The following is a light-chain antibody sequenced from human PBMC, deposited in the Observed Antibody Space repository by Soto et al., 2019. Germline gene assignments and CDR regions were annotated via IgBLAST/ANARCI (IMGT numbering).Light chain of an antibody. Sequence: EIVMTQSPATLSVSPGERATLSCRASQSVSSNLPWYQQKPGQAPRLLIYGASTRATGIPARFSGRGSGTEFTLTMSSLQSEDVAGYYCQQYNNWPPLTLGQGTKREIK. CDR2: GAS. CDR1: QSVSSN. V-gene: IGKV3-15*01. CDR3: QQYNNWPPLT. J-gene: IGKJ2*01.